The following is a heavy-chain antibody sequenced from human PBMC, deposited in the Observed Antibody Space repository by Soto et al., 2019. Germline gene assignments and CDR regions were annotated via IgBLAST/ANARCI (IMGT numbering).Heavy chain of an antibody. D-gene: IGHD6-13*01. Sequence: EVQLVQSGAEVKKPGESLKISCKGSGYSFTSYWIGWVRQMPGKGLELMGIIYPGDSDTRYSPSFQGQVTISADKSIVKPTLNGAGLKASEPALVYGAGSGGGQKQQPPKYYYGMDVWGQGTTVTVSS. CDR3: AGSGGGQKQQPPKYYYGMDV. CDR2: IYPGDSDT. J-gene: IGHJ6*02. V-gene: IGHV5-51*03. CDR1: GYSFTSYW.